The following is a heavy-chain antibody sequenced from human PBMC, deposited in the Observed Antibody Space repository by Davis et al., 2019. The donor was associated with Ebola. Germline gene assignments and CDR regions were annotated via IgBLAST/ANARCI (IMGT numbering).Heavy chain of an antibody. J-gene: IGHJ4*02. V-gene: IGHV3-23*01. CDR2: IAGSGGST. Sequence: GGSLRLSCAASGFTFSVYWMNWVRQAPGKGLEWVSAIAGSGGSTYHADSVKGRFTISRDNSKNTLYLQMNSLRAEDTAVYYCARGVGKTAPDYWGQGTLVTVSS. CDR1: GFTFSVYW. CDR3: ARGVGKTAPDY. D-gene: IGHD1-26*01.